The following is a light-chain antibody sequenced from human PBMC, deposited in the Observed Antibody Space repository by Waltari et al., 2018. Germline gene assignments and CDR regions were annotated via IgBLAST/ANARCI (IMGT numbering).Light chain of an antibody. Sequence: QSILTQPPSVSGAPGQRVFISCSGSNSNIRSPPVNWYQHPPGAAPRLFIYVNDQRASGVPERVSGSKSGTSASLAISDLQFDDEADYYCASWDDSLSVNVFGSGTKVTVL. J-gene: IGLJ6*01. CDR2: VND. CDR1: NSNIRSPP. CDR3: ASWDDSLSVNV. V-gene: IGLV1-44*01.